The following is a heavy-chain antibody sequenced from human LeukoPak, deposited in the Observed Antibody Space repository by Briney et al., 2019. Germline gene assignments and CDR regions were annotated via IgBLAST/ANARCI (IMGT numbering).Heavy chain of an antibody. J-gene: IGHJ6*03. V-gene: IGHV3-7*01. CDR3: ARRDSGYERYYYYYYMDV. CDR1: GFTFENYW. Sequence: GGSLRLSCTASGFTFENYWMAWVRQAPGKGPEWVANIKQDGSESYYVDSVKGRFTISRDNAKNSLYLQMNSLRAEDTAVYYCARRDSGYERYYYYYYMDVWGKGTTVTISS. CDR2: IKQDGSES. D-gene: IGHD5-12*01.